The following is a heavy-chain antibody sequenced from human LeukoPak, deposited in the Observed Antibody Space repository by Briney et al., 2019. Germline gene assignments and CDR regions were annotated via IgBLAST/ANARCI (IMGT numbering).Heavy chain of an antibody. J-gene: IGHJ3*02. CDR2: IYYSGST. CDR3: ARDRGGWSDAFDI. D-gene: IGHD3-10*01. V-gene: IGHV4-59*01. Sequence: PSETLSLTCTVSGGSISNYYWTWIRQPPGKGLEWIGYIYYSGSTNYNPSLKSRVTISVDTSKNQFSLKLSSVTAADTAVYYCARDRGGWSDAFDIWGQGTMVTVSS. CDR1: GGSISNYY.